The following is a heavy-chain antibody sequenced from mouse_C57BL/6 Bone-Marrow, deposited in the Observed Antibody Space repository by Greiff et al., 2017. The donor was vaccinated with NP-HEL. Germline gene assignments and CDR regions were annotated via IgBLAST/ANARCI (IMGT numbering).Heavy chain of an antibody. D-gene: IGHD1-1*01. Sequence: VQLQQSGAELVRPGASVKLSCTASGFNIKDDYMHWVKQRPEQGLEWIGWIDPENGDTEYASKFQGKATITADTTSNTAYLQLSRLTSEDTAVYYCTTGGTTVVRYFDVWGTGTTVTVSS. CDR3: TTGGTTVVRYFDV. CDR2: IDPENGDT. J-gene: IGHJ1*03. CDR1: GFNIKDDY. V-gene: IGHV14-4*01.